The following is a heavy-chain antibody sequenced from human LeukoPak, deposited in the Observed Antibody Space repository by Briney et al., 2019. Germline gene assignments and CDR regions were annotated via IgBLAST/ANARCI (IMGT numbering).Heavy chain of an antibody. Sequence: SETLSLTCTVSGGSIRGYYWSWIRQPPGKGLEWIGYIYYSGSTNYNPSLKSRVTISVDTSKNQFSLKLSSVTAADTAVYYCARHGSSWYYFDYWGQGTLVTVSS. D-gene: IGHD6-13*01. CDR2: IYYSGST. CDR3: ARHGSSWYYFDY. CDR1: GGSIRGYY. J-gene: IGHJ4*02. V-gene: IGHV4-59*08.